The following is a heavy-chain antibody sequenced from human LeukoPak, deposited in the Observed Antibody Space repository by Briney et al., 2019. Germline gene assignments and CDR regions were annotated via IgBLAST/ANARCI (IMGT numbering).Heavy chain of an antibody. Sequence: GGSLRLSCAASGFTFSSYAMSWVRQAPGKGLEWVSAISGSGGSTYYADSVKGRFTISRDNSKNTLYLQMNSLRAEDTAVYYCAKDLYYDLWSGSDYWGQGTLVTVSS. CDR2: ISGSGGST. CDR1: GFTFSSYA. CDR3: AKDLYYDLWSGSDY. J-gene: IGHJ4*02. D-gene: IGHD3-3*01. V-gene: IGHV3-23*01.